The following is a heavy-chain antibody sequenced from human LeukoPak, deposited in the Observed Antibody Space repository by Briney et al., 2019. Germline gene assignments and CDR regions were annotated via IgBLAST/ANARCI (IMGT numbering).Heavy chain of an antibody. Sequence: SETLSLTCAVYGGSFSGYYWSWIRQPPGKGLEWIGYIYYSGITNYNPSLKSRVTISIDTSKNHFSLQLSSVTAADTAVYYCASSHLYSSSWYLSGRFDFWGQGTLVTVSS. V-gene: IGHV4-59*01. J-gene: IGHJ4*02. CDR1: GGSFSGYY. D-gene: IGHD6-13*01. CDR3: ASSHLYSSSWYLSGRFDF. CDR2: IYYSGIT.